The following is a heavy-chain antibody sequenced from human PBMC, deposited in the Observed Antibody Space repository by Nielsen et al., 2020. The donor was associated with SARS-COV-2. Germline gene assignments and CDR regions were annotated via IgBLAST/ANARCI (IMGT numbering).Heavy chain of an antibody. V-gene: IGHV1-18*01. CDR2: ISAYNGNT. Sequence: ASVKVSCKASGGTFSSYAISWVRQAPGQGLEWMGGISAYNGNTNYAQKLQGRVTMTTDTSTSTAYMELRSLRSDDTAVYYCAREDSSSFYYYYGMDVWGQGTTVTVSS. J-gene: IGHJ6*02. CDR3: AREDSSSFYYYYGMDV. CDR1: GGTFSSYA. D-gene: IGHD6-6*01.